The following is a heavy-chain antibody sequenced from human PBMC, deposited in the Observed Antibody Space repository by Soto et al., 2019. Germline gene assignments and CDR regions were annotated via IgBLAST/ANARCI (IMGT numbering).Heavy chain of an antibody. V-gene: IGHV1-18*01. J-gene: IGHJ4*02. D-gene: IGHD3-22*01. CDR1: GYTSTSCG. Sequence: ASVTACSKASGYTSTSCGIRWVRQAPGQGLEWMGWISAYNGNTNYAQKLQGRVTMTTNTSTNKAYMELRSLRSVGTAVDDCARVPRSVRYFDGSGPIDYWGQGTLVTVSS. CDR2: ISAYNGNT. CDR3: ARVPRSVRYFDGSGPIDY.